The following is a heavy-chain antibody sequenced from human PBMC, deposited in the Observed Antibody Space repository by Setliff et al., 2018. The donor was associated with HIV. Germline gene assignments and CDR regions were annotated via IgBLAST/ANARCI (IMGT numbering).Heavy chain of an antibody. Sequence: SETLSLTCTVSGDSVSSRSYYWSWIRQPPGKGLEWIGEINHSGSINYNPSLKSRVTMSVDTSKNQVSLKLSSVTAADTAVYYCARGRYSSTRRNWFDPWGQGTLVTVSS. V-gene: IGHV4-61*01. CDR2: INHSGSI. D-gene: IGHD5-12*01. CDR1: GDSVSSRSYY. J-gene: IGHJ5*02. CDR3: ARGRYSSTRRNWFDP.